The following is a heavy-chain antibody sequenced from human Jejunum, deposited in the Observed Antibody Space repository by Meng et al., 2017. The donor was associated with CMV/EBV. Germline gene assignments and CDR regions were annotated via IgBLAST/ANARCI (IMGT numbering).Heavy chain of an antibody. J-gene: IGHJ4*02. Sequence: LPQSGAEVKKPGASVKISCKTSGYTFTDHNIGWVRQAPGQGLEWVGWISLGNGQTVYGHKVQGRVTVTTDTSTSTAYMELRSLRSDDTAMYYCARDVWGFDYWGQGTLVTVSS. CDR1: GYTFTDHN. CDR3: ARDVWGFDY. V-gene: IGHV1-18*04. CDR2: ISLGNGQT. D-gene: IGHD7-27*01.